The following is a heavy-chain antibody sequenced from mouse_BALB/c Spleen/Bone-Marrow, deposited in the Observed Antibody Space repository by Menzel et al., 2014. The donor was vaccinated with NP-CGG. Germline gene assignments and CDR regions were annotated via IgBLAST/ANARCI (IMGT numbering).Heavy chain of an antibody. V-gene: IGHV14-4*02. CDR1: GFNIKDYY. CDR3: NAMESMDY. J-gene: IGHJ4*01. CDR2: IDPENGDT. Sequence: EVQLQQSGAELVRSGASVKLSCTASGFNIKDYYMHWVKQRPEQGLEWIGWIDPENGDTEYAPKFQGKATMTADTSSNTACLQLSSLASQDTAVDCCNAMESMDYWGQGTSVTVSS.